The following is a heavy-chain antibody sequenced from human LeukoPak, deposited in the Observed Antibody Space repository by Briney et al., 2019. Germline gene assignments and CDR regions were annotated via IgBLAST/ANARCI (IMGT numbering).Heavy chain of an antibody. CDR2: IYYSGTT. J-gene: IGHJ4*02. V-gene: IGHV4-61*01. CDR3: AKVGIAVASPFFDY. D-gene: IGHD6-19*01. Sequence: SETLSLTCTVSGGSVSSGSYYWTWIRQPPGKGLEWIGYIYYSGTTNYNPSLKSRVTISVDTSKNQFSLKLGSVTAADTAVYYCAKVGIAVASPFFDYWGQGTLVTVSS. CDR1: GGSVSSGSYY.